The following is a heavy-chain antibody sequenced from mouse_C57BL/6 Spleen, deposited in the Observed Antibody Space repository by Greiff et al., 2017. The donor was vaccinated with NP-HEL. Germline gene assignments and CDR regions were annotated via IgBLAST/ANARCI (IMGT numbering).Heavy chain of an antibody. Sequence: QVQLQQPGAELVKPGASVKMSCKASGYTFTSYWITWVKQRPGQGLEWIGDIYPGSGRTNYNEKFKSKATLTVDTSSSTAYMQLSSLTSEDSAVYYCARGRGLTTVVATDFDYWGQGTTLTVSS. CDR3: ARGRGLTTVVATDFDY. J-gene: IGHJ2*01. CDR1: GYTFTSYW. CDR2: IYPGSGRT. V-gene: IGHV1-55*01. D-gene: IGHD1-1*01.